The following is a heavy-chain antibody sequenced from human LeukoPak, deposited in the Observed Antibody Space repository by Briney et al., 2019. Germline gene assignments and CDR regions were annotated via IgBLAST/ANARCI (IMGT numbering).Heavy chain of an antibody. CDR1: NGSPSSYY. CDR2: ISYSGST. Sequence: PETLSLTCTVSNGSPSSYYWSWIRPPPGKGLEWIGYISYSGSTKYNPSPKSRVTIPAERSKNQFSLKLSSVAAADTAVYYCARVREWFDPWGQGTLVTVSS. CDR3: ARVREWFDP. D-gene: IGHD5-24*01. V-gene: IGHV4-59*01. J-gene: IGHJ5*02.